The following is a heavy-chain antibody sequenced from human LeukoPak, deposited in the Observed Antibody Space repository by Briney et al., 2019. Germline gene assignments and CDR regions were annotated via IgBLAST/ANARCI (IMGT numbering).Heavy chain of an antibody. CDR1: GFTFSSYS. CDR3: ARDLGLYCSSTSCYMY. D-gene: IGHD2-2*02. CDR2: ISSSSSYI. Sequence: GGSLRLSCAASGFTFSSYSMNWVHQAPGKGLEWVSSISSSSSYIYYADSVKGRFTISRDNAKNSLYLQMNSLRAEDTAVYYCARDLGLYCSSTSCYMYWGQGTLVTVSS. V-gene: IGHV3-21*01. J-gene: IGHJ4*02.